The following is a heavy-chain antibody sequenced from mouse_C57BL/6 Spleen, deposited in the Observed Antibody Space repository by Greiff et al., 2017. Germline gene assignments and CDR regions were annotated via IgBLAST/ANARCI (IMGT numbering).Heavy chain of an antibody. J-gene: IGHJ2*01. D-gene: IGHD3-2*02. CDR3: ARGGRSGYSVYFDY. V-gene: IGHV1-69*01. CDR2: IDPSDSYT. Sequence: QVQLKQSGAELVMPGASVKLSCKASGYTFTSYWMHWVKQRPGQGLEWIGEIDPSDSYTNYNQKFKGKSTLTVDKSSSTAYMQLSSLTSEDSAVYYCARGGRSGYSVYFDYWGQGTTLTVSS. CDR1: GYTFTSYW.